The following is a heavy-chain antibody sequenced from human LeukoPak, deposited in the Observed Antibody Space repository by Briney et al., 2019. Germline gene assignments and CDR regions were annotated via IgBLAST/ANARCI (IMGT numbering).Heavy chain of an antibody. CDR1: GFTFSSYG. V-gene: IGHV3-30*03. J-gene: IGHJ4*02. CDR2: ISYDGSNK. Sequence: GGSLRLSCAASGFTFSSYGMHWVRQAPGKGLEWVAVISYDGSNKYYADSVKGRFTISRGNSKNTLYLQMNSLRAEDTAVYYCARGLYDTRPMLDNWGQGTLVTVSS. D-gene: IGHD3-22*01. CDR3: ARGLYDTRPMLDN.